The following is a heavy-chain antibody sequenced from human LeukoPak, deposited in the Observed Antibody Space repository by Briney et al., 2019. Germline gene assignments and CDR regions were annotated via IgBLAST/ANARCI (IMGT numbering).Heavy chain of an antibody. CDR2: ISSSSYI. CDR1: GFTFSSYS. CDR3: AREAAAGSAAFDI. Sequence: GGSLRLSCAASGFTFSSYSMNWVRQAPGKGLEWVSSISSSSYIYYADSVKGRFTISRDNAKNSLYLQMNSLRAEDTAVYYCAREAAAGSAAFDIWGQGTMVTVSS. V-gene: IGHV3-21*01. D-gene: IGHD6-13*01. J-gene: IGHJ3*02.